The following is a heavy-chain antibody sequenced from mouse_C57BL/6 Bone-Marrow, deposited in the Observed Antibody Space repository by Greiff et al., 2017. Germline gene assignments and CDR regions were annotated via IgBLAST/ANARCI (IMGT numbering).Heavy chain of an antibody. CDR2: IDPSDSYT. CDR1: GYTFTSYW. D-gene: IGHD1-1*01. Sequence: QVQLQPPGAELVMPGASVKLSCKASGYTFTSYWMHWVKQRPGQGLEWIGEIDPSDSYTNYNQKFKGKSTLTVDKSSSTAYMQLSSLTSEDSAVYYCAKRGTTVVFDYWGQGTTLTVSS. J-gene: IGHJ2*01. V-gene: IGHV1-69*01. CDR3: AKRGTTVVFDY.